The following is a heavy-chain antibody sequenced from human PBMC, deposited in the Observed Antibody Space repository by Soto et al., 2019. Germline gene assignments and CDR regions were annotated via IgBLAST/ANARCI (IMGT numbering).Heavy chain of an antibody. CDR1: GFTFSDYY. J-gene: IGHJ4*02. CDR2: ISSSGSII. CDR3: ARALGYYASDGYFDY. V-gene: IGHV3-11*01. Sequence: XEFLSLSSAASGFTFSDYYRSWIRQAPGKGLEWVSYISSSGSIIYYADSVKGRFTISRDNAKNSLYLQLNSLRAEDTAVYYCARALGYYASDGYFDYWGQGTVVTVPS. D-gene: IGHD3-22*01.